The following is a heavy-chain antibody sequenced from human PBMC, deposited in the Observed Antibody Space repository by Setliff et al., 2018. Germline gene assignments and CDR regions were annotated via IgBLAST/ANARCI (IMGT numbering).Heavy chain of an antibody. CDR2: IRSKAYGGTT. V-gene: IGHV3-49*04. Sequence: GGSLRLSCTASGFTFGDYAMSWVRQAPGKGLEWVGFIRSKAYGGTTEYAASVKGRFTISRDDSKSIAYLQMNSLKTEDTAVYYCTVAPGYCSGGSCSYYYYYGMDVWGRGTTVTVSS. CDR1: GFTFGDYA. CDR3: TVAPGYCSGGSCSYYYYYGMDV. D-gene: IGHD2-15*01. J-gene: IGHJ6*02.